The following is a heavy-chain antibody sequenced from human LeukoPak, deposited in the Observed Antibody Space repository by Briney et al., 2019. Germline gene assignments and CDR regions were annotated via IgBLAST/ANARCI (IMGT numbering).Heavy chain of an antibody. V-gene: IGHV3-23*01. J-gene: IGHJ4*02. CDR1: GFTFSSYA. CDR2: ISGGGGST. Sequence: GGSLRLSCSASGFTFSSYAMHWVRQAPGKGLEWVSTISGGGGSTYYADSVKGRFTISRDNSKNTLYLQVNSLRAEDTAVYYCAKGGKWDVTPFDYWGQGTLVTVSS. CDR3: AKGGKWDVTPFDY. D-gene: IGHD1-26*01.